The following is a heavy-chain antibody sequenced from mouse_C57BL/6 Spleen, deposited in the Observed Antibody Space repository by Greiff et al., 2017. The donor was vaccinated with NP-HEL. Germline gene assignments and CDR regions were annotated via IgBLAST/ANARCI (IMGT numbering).Heavy chain of an antibody. D-gene: IGHD1-1*01. V-gene: IGHV1-80*01. CDR3: ARRFITTVVANYFDY. J-gene: IGHJ2*01. CDR1: GYAFSSYW. Sequence: VKLMESGAELVKPGASVKISCKASGYAFSSYWMNWVKQRPGKGLEWIGQIYPGDGDTNYNGKFKGKATLTADKSSSTAYMQLSSLTSEDSAVYFCARRFITTVVANYFDYWGQGTTLTVSS. CDR2: IYPGDGDT.